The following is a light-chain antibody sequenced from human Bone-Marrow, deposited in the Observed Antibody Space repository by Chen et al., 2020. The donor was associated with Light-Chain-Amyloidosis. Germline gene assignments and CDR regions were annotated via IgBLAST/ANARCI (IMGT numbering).Light chain of an antibody. Sequence: QSALTQPASVAGSVGQSITISCTGTSTDVGHYNLVSWYQQHPGEAPKLMIYEDSARPSWVSNRFSGSKSGNTASLTISGLQTEDQADYYCCSSSDTDTLIFGTGTRLTVL. V-gene: IGLV2-23*01. J-gene: IGLJ2*01. CDR2: EDS. CDR1: STDVGHYNL. CDR3: CSSSDTDTLI.